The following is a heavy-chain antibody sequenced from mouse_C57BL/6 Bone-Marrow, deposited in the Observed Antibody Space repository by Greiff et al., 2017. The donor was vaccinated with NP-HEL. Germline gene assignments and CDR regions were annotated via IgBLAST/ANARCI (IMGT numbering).Heavy chain of an antibody. D-gene: IGHD3-2*02. J-gene: IGHJ3*01. CDR3: ARGVSQLRPLAY. V-gene: IGHV5-4*03. Sequence: DVMLVESGGGLVKPGGSLKLSCAASGFTFSSYAMSWVRQTPEKRLEWVATISDGGSYTYYPDNVKGRFTISRDNAKNNLYLQMSHLKSEDTAMYYCARGVSQLRPLAYWGQGTLVTVSA. CDR1: GFTFSSYA. CDR2: ISDGGSYT.